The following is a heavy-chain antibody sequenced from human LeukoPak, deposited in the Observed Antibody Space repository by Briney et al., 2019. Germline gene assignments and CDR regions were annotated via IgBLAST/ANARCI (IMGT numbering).Heavy chain of an antibody. V-gene: IGHV1-69*02. Sequence: SVKVSCKASGGTFSSYTISWVRQAPGQGLEWMGRIIPILGIANYAQKFQGRVTNTADKSTSTAYMELSSLRSEDTAVYYCATAPYRVKEPFDYWGQGTLVTVSS. CDR1: GGTFSSYT. D-gene: IGHD1-1*01. CDR3: ATAPYRVKEPFDY. J-gene: IGHJ4*02. CDR2: IIPILGIA.